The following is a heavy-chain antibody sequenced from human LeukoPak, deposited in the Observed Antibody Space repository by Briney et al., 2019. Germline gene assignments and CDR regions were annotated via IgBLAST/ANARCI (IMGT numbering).Heavy chain of an antibody. D-gene: IGHD3-10*01. CDR2: ISSSSSYI. CDR3: ARANRYYYGSGNDPNWFDP. CDR1: GFTFSSDS. Sequence: GGSLRLSCAASGFTFSSDSMNWVRQAPGKGLEWVSSISSSSSYIYYADSVKGRFTISRDNAKNSLYLQMNSLRAEDTAVYYCARANRYYYGSGNDPNWFDPWGQGTLVTVSS. J-gene: IGHJ5*02. V-gene: IGHV3-21*01.